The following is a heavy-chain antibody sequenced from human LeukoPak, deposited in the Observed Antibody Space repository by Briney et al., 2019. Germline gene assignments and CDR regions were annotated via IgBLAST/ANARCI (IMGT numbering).Heavy chain of an antibody. CDR2: INAGNGNT. Sequence: ASVKVSCKASGGTFSSYAISWVRQAPGQGLEWMGWINAGNGNTKYSQKFQGRVTITRDTSASTAYMELSSLRSEDTAVYYCARDVADHYYDSSGLPLVKRRGVRSDAFDIWGQGTMVTVSS. V-gene: IGHV1-3*01. CDR3: ARDVADHYYDSSGLPLVKRRGVRSDAFDI. D-gene: IGHD3-22*01. J-gene: IGHJ3*02. CDR1: GGTFSSYA.